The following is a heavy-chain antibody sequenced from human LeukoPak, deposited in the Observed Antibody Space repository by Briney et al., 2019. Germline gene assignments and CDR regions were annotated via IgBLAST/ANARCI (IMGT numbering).Heavy chain of an antibody. CDR3: AKGSTYYYDSSGYLFDY. CDR2: IWYDGSNK. V-gene: IGHV3-33*06. D-gene: IGHD3-22*01. J-gene: IGHJ4*02. CDR1: GFTFSSYG. Sequence: GSLRLSCAASGFTFSSYGMHWVRQAPGKGLEWVAVIWYDGSNKYYADSVKGRFTISRDNSKNTLYLQMNSLRAEDTAVYYCAKGSTYYYDSSGYLFDYWGQGTLVTVSS.